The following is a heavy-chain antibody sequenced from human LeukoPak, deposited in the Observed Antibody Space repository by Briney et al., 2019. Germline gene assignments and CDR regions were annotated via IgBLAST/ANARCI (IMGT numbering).Heavy chain of an antibody. CDR2: IYHSGSA. J-gene: IGHJ5*02. Sequence: SETLSLTCTVSGYSISSGYYWGWIRQPPGKGLEWIGSIYHSGSAYYNPSLKSRVTISVDTSKNQFSLKLSSVTAADTAVYYCARAHLWIDPWGQGTLVTVSS. CDR1: GYSISSGYY. CDR3: ARAHLWIDP. V-gene: IGHV4-38-2*02.